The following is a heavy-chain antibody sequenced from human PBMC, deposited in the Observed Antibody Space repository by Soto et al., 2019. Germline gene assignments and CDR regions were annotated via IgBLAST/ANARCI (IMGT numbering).Heavy chain of an antibody. CDR3: ANDKPGITILAAIDY. Sequence: VGCLRLSCAASGFTFSTYAMTGVRQAPGKGLDWVSTISADGTGTYYVDSVKGRFTISRDNSKNTLYLQMNRLRAEDTAVYYCANDKPGITILAAIDYWGQGTQVTVSS. J-gene: IGHJ4*02. V-gene: IGHV3-23*01. CDR2: ISADGTGT. CDR1: GFTFSTYA. D-gene: IGHD1-1*01.